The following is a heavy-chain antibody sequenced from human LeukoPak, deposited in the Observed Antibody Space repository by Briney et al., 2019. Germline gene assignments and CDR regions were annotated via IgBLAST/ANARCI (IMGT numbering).Heavy chain of an antibody. Sequence: HPGGSLRLSCAASGFTFSSYGMHWVRQAPGKGLEWVAVIWYDGSNKYYADSVKGRFTISRDNSKNTLYLQMNSLRAEDTAVYYCARDLSSGYYYYYYGMDVWGQGTTVTVSS. V-gene: IGHV3-33*08. J-gene: IGHJ6*02. D-gene: IGHD3-22*01. CDR2: IWYDGSNK. CDR1: GFTFSSYG. CDR3: ARDLSSGYYYYYYGMDV.